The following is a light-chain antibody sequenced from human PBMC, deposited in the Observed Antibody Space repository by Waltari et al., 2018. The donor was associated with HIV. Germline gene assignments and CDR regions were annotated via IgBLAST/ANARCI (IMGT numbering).Light chain of an antibody. CDR2: SGS. Sequence: DIVLTQSPLFLPVTPGESASVSCRSNRSLLDGNGNTYLDWYLQRSGQPPHLLIYSGSSRASGVPGRFSGSGSGTDFTLKISAVEPEDVGVYYCMQGLQTPRTFGQGTKVEIK. V-gene: IGKV2-28*01. CDR3: MQGLQTPRT. CDR1: RSLLDGNGNTY. J-gene: IGKJ1*01.